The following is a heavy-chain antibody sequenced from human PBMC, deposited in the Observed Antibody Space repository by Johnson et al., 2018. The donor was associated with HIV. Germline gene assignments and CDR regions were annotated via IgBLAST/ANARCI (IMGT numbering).Heavy chain of an antibody. D-gene: IGHD2-2*01. CDR2: INNDGSST. V-gene: IGHV3-74*01. CDR1: GFTFSSYW. CDR3: VRALPIGPAGPNDAFDL. Sequence: VQLVESGGGLVQPGGSLRLSCAASGFTFSSYWMHWVRQAPGKGLVWVSRINNDGSSTSYADSVKGRFTISRDNAKNTLYLQMNSLRAEDTAVYYCVRALPIGPAGPNDAFDLWGHGTMVTVSS. J-gene: IGHJ3*01.